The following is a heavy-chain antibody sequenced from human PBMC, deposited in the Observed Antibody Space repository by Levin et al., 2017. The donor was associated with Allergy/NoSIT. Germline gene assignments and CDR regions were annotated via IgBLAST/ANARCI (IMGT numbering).Heavy chain of an antibody. V-gene: IGHV3-15*01. Sequence: GGSLRLSCAASGITFSNAWMSXXXXXXXKGLEWVGRIKSKADGGTTEYAAPVKGRFTISRDDSKNTLYLQMNSLKTEDTAVYFCTTYSSSWYYFDYWGQGTLVTVSS. J-gene: IGHJ4*02. CDR3: TTYSSSWYYFDY. CDR2: IKSKADGGTT. CDR1: GITFSNAW. D-gene: IGHD6-13*01.